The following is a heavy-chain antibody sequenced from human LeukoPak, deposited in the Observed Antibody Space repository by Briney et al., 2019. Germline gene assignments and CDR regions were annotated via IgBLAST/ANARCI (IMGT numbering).Heavy chain of an antibody. CDR1: GGSFSGYY. CDR2: INHSGST. V-gene: IGHV4-34*01. J-gene: IGHJ4*02. D-gene: IGHD1-26*01. Sequence: SETLSLTCAVYGGSFSGYYWSWIRKPPGKGLEWIGEINHSGSTNYNPSLKSRVTISVDTSKNQFSLKLSSVTAADTAVYYCATSPTNSGSYYGYWGQGTLVTVSS. CDR3: ATSPTNSGSYYGY.